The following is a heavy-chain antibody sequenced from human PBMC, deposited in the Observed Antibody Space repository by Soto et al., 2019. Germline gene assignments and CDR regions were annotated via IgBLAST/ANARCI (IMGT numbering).Heavy chain of an antibody. V-gene: IGHV1-69*01. CDR1: GGTFSSYA. D-gene: IGHD6-6*01. CDR2: IIPIFGTA. J-gene: IGHJ4*02. Sequence: QVQLVQSGAEVKKPGSSVKVSCKASGGTFSSYAISWVRQAPGQGLEWMEGIIPIFGTANYAQKFQGRVTITADESTSTAYMELSSLRSEDTAVYYCARDLAHSSSPVPYYFDYWGQGTLVTVSS. CDR3: ARDLAHSSSPVPYYFDY.